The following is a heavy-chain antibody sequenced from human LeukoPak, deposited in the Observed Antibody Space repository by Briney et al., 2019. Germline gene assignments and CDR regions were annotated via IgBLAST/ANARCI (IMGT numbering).Heavy chain of an antibody. J-gene: IGHJ3*02. CDR2: ISGSPDST. CDR3: AKSFKGIAAAGTTPDI. D-gene: IGHD6-13*01. CDR1: GFTFSIYA. Sequence: GGSLRLSCAASGFTFSIYAMSWVRQAPGKGLEWVSSISGSPDSTYYADSVKGRFTISRDNSKNTLYLQMNSLRAEDTAVYYCAKSFKGIAAAGTTPDIWGQGTMVTVSS. V-gene: IGHV3-23*01.